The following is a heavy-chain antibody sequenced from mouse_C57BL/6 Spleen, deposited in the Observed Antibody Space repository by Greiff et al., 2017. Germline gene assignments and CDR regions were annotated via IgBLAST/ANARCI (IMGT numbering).Heavy chain of an antibody. Sequence: QVLLQQPGTELVKPGASVKLSCTASGYTFTSYWLHWVKQRPGQGLEWIGNINPSNGCTNYNEKFKSKATLTVDKSSSTAYMQLSSLTSEDSSFYYCARGGGRYFDVGGTGTTVTVSS. CDR3: ARGGGRYFDV. V-gene: IGHV1-53*01. CDR2: INPSNGCT. J-gene: IGHJ1*03. CDR1: GYTFTSYW.